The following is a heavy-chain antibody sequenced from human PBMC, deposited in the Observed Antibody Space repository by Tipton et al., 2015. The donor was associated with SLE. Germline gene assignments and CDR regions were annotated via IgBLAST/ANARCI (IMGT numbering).Heavy chain of an antibody. Sequence: TLSLTCTVSGDTIDGNTYFWDWIRQPPGRGLMLIGSISYSGATSYNPTLKSQVTISVDTSKNHFSLSLISVTAADTAVYYCARDYHDSWGYYFDYWGQGTLVTVS. CDR1: GDTIDGNTYF. CDR2: ISYSGAT. D-gene: IGHD7-27*01. J-gene: IGHJ4*02. CDR3: ARDYHDSWGYYFDY. V-gene: IGHV4-39*07.